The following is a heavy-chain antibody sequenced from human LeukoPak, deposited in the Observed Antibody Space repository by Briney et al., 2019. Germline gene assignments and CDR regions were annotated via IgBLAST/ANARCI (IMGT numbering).Heavy chain of an antibody. CDR1: GFNFSSYA. J-gene: IGHJ2*01. CDR3: ASANREWETLYWYFDL. V-gene: IGHV3-23*05. Sequence: GGSLRLSCAASGFNFSSYAMSWVRQVPGKGLEWVSAMCTSGNTYYAASVKGRVTISRDNSKNKLYLQMNSLTVEDTAVYYCASANREWETLYWYFDLWGRGTLVTVSS. D-gene: IGHD1-26*01. CDR2: MCTSGNT.